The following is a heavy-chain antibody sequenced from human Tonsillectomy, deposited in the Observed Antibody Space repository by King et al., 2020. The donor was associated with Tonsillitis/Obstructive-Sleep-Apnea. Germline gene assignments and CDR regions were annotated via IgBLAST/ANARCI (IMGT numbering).Heavy chain of an antibody. Sequence: QLQESGPGLVKPSETLSLTCTVSGGSIRSSTYYWGWIRQPPGKGLEWIGSIFYSGNTYYNPSLNSRVTISVDTCENQFSLKLSSVTAADTAVYYCERRVGSAFDIWGQGTMVTVSS. CDR3: ERRVGSAFDI. J-gene: IGHJ3*02. CDR1: GGSIRSSTYY. V-gene: IGHV4-39*01. CDR2: IFYSGNT.